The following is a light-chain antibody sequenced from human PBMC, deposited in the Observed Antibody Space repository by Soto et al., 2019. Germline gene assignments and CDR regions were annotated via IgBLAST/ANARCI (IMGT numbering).Light chain of an antibody. CDR1: SSDVGGYNY. J-gene: IGLJ3*02. V-gene: IGLV2-8*01. CDR2: EVT. Sequence: QSALTQPPSASGSPGQSVTISCTGASSDVGGYNYVSWCQQHPGKAPKLMIYEVTKRPSGVPDRFSGSKSGNTASLTVSGLLAEDEADYYCSSYAGSNNVVFGGGTKLTVL. CDR3: SSYAGSNNVV.